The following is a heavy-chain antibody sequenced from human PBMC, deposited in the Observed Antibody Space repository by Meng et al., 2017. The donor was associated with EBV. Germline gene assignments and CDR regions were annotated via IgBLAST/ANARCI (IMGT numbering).Heavy chain of an antibody. D-gene: IGHD4-23*01. J-gene: IGHJ4*02. V-gene: IGHV4-34*01. CDR2: INHSGST. CDR3: AGSYGGVLNY. CDR1: GGSFSGYY. Sequence: QQQQWGAGLLKPSETLPLTGAVYGGSFSGYYWSWIRQPPGKGLEWIGEINHSGSTNYNPSLKSRVTISVDTSKNQFSLKLSSVTAADTAVYYCAGSYGGVLNYWGQGTLVTVSS.